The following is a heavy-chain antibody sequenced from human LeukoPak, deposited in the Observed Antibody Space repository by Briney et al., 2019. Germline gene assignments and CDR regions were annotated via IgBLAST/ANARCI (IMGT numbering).Heavy chain of an antibody. J-gene: IGHJ4*02. Sequence: KPGRSLRLSCAASGFTFNNFGMHWVRQAPGKGLEWVSSISSSSSYIYYADSVKGRFTISRDNAKNSLYLQMNSLRAEDTAVYYCARDLVGYTPYSGSYDYWGQGTLVTVSS. CDR3: ARDLVGYTPYSGSYDY. CDR1: GFTFNNFG. CDR2: ISSSSSYI. V-gene: IGHV3-21*01. D-gene: IGHD1-26*01.